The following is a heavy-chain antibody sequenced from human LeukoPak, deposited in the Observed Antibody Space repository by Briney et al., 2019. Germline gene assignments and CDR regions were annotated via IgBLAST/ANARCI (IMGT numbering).Heavy chain of an antibody. CDR2: INTNTGNP. V-gene: IGHV7-4-1*02. J-gene: IGHJ4*02. CDR1: GYTFTSYA. Sequence: ASVKVSCKASGYTFTSYAMNWVRQAPGQGLEWMGWINTNTGNPTYAQGFTGRFVFSLDTSVSTAYLQISSLKAEDTAVYYCARDISDGDYVVVDYWGQGTLVTVPS. D-gene: IGHD4-17*01. CDR3: ARDISDGDYVVVDY.